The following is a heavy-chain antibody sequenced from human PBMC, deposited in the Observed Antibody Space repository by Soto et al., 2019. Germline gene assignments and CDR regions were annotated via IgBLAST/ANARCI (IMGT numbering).Heavy chain of an antibody. Sequence: GASVKVSCKASGYTFTSYYMHWVRQAPGQGLEWMGIINPSGGSTSYAQKFQGRVTMTRDTSTSTVYMELSSLRSEDTAVYYCAGDLGVLRFLEWLQRRGYYGMDVWGQGTTVTVSS. V-gene: IGHV1-46*01. D-gene: IGHD3-3*01. J-gene: IGHJ6*02. CDR1: GYTFTSYY. CDR2: INPSGGST. CDR3: AGDLGVLRFLEWLQRRGYYGMDV.